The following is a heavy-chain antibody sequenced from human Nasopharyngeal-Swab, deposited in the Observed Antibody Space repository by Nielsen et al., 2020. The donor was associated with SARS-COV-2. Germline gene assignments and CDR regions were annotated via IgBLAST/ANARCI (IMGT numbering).Heavy chain of an antibody. V-gene: IGHV3-30-3*01. Sequence: GGSLRLSCAASGFTFSSYAMHWVRQAPGKGLEWGAVISYDGSNKYYADSVKGRFTISRDNSKNTLYLQMNSLRAEDTAVYYCARDWRQLVSYYFDYWGQGTLVTVSS. CDR1: GFTFSSYA. J-gene: IGHJ4*02. D-gene: IGHD6-13*01. CDR2: ISYDGSNK. CDR3: ARDWRQLVSYYFDY.